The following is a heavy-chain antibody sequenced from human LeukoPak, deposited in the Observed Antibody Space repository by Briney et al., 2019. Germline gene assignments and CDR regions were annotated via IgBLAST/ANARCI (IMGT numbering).Heavy chain of an antibody. Sequence: GESLKISCRGSGSRFTSYWIGWVRQMPGKGLEWMGIVYPGDSDTRYSPSFQGQVTISADKSISTAYLQWSSLKASDTAMYYCARQRAAAKYNWFDPWGQGTLVTVSS. CDR3: ARQRAAAKYNWFDP. D-gene: IGHD6-13*01. V-gene: IGHV5-51*01. CDR2: VYPGDSDT. J-gene: IGHJ5*02. CDR1: GSRFTSYW.